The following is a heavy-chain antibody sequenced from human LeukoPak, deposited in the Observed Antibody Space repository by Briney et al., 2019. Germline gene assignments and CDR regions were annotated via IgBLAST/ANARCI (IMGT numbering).Heavy chain of an antibody. D-gene: IGHD5-12*01. Sequence: GGSLRLSCAASGFTFSNYWMTWVRQAPVKGLEWVAHINQDGSKEYYMDSVKARLTISRDNAKNSLSLQMNSLRAEDTAVYYCVRDGGVSGYDLLDYWGQGTLVTVSS. CDR2: INQDGSKE. CDR1: GFTFSNYW. J-gene: IGHJ4*02. V-gene: IGHV3-7*01. CDR3: VRDGGVSGYDLLDY.